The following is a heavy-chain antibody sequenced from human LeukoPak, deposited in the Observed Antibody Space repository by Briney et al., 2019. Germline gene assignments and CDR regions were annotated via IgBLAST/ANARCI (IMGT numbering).Heavy chain of an antibody. Sequence: ERSLRLSCAASGFTFSSYAMHWVRQAPGKGLEWVAVISYDGSNKYYADSVKGRFTISRDNSKNTLYLQMNSLRAEDTAVYYCARETLSGYYYGWGQGTLVTVSS. D-gene: IGHD3-22*01. J-gene: IGHJ4*02. CDR1: GFTFSSYA. CDR2: ISYDGSNK. CDR3: ARETLSGYYYG. V-gene: IGHV3-30-3*01.